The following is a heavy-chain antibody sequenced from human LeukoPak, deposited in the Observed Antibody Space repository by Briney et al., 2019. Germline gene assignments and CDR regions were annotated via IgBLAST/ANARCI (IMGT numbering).Heavy chain of an antibody. V-gene: IGHV1-2*02. CDR3: AREGDSSGYYIMLDY. CDR1: GYTFTGYY. Sequence: ASVKVSCKASGYTFTGYYMHWVRQAPGQGLEWMGWINPNSGGTNYAQKFQGRDTMTRDTSISTAYMELSRLRSDDTAVYYCAREGDSSGYYIMLDYWGQGTLVTVSS. D-gene: IGHD3-22*01. J-gene: IGHJ4*02. CDR2: INPNSGGT.